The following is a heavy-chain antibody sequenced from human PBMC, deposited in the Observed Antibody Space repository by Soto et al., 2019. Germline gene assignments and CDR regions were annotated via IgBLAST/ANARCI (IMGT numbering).Heavy chain of an antibody. Sequence: QVLLVQSGGEVKKPGASVKVSCKASGFNFISYGINWVRQAPGQGLEWMGWISGYDGKTVYAHSVQDRVTMTTDATTGTAYMELRGMRSAATAIYYCARDFMYTSWPDRWVDPWGQGTLVTVTS. J-gene: IGHJ5*02. CDR2: ISGYDGKT. D-gene: IGHD2-2*01. CDR1: GFNFISYG. CDR3: ARDFMYTSWPDRWVDP. V-gene: IGHV1-18*04.